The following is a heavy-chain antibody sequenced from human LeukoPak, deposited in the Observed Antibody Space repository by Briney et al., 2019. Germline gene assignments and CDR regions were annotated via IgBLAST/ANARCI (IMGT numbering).Heavy chain of an antibody. Sequence: ASVKVSCKASGYTFTSYGISWVRQAPGQGLEWMGWISAYNGNTNYAQKLQGRVTMTTDTSTSTAYMELRSLRSDDTAVYYCARAGTYYDFWSGYWNWFDPWGQGTLVTVSS. V-gene: IGHV1-18*01. CDR1: GYTFTSYG. CDR3: ARAGTYYDFWSGYWNWFDP. J-gene: IGHJ5*02. D-gene: IGHD3-3*01. CDR2: ISAYNGNT.